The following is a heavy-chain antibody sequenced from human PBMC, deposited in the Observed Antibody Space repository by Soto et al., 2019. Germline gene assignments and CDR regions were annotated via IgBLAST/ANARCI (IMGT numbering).Heavy chain of an antibody. Sequence: GGSLRLSCAASGFTFSSYAMSWVRQAPGKGLEWVSAISGSGGSTYYADSVKGRFTISRDNSKNTLYLQMNSLKSDDTAIYYCARDRLRGYDSSGFYSWGQGTMVTVSS. CDR3: ARDRLRGYDSSGFYS. V-gene: IGHV3-23*01. CDR2: ISGSGGST. D-gene: IGHD3-22*01. CDR1: GFTFSSYA. J-gene: IGHJ4*02.